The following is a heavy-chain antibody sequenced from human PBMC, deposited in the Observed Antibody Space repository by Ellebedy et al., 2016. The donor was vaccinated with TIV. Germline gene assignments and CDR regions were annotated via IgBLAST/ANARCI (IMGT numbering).Heavy chain of an antibody. CDR1: GGSISSSSYY. CDR3: ARIGHVSAAAGKVYYFDY. CDR2: IYYSGST. D-gene: IGHD6-13*01. V-gene: IGHV4-39*07. J-gene: IGHJ4*02. Sequence: MPSETLSLTCTVSGGSISSSSYYWGWIRQPPGKGLEWIGSIYYSGSTYYNPSLKSRVTMSVDTSKNQFSLKLSSVTAADTAVYYCARIGHVSAAAGKVYYFDYWGQGTLVTVSS.